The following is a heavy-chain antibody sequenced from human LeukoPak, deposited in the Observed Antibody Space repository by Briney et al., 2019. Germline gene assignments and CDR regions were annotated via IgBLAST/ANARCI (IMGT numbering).Heavy chain of an antibody. CDR1: GGSISSGSYY. CDR3: ARVDYYGDYVSAFDI. Sequence: PSETLSLTCTVSGGSISSGSYYWSWIRQPAGKGLEWIGYIYYSGSTNYNPSLKSRVTISVDTSKNQFSLKLSSVTAADTAVYYCARVDYYGDYVSAFDIWGQGTMVTVSS. CDR2: IYYSGST. J-gene: IGHJ3*02. D-gene: IGHD4-17*01. V-gene: IGHV4-61*10.